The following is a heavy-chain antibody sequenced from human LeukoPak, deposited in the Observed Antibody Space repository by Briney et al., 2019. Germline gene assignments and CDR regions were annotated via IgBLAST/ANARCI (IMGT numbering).Heavy chain of an antibody. CDR2: ISYSGST. J-gene: IGHJ4*02. Sequence: KPSETLSLTCTVSGDSISSSRHSWGWIRQPPGKGLEWIGSISYSGSTYYNPSLKSRVTISVDTSRKQFSLKLTSVTAADTAVYYCARVGFSSGWHFDYWGQGALVTVSS. CDR1: GDSISSSRHS. V-gene: IGHV4-39*07. CDR3: ARVGFSSGWHFDY. D-gene: IGHD6-19*01.